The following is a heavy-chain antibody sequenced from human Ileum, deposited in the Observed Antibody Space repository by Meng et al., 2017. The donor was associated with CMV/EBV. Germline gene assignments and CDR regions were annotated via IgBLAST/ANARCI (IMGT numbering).Heavy chain of an antibody. Sequence: SETLSLTCTVSGGSISSYYWSWIRQPPGKGLEWIGCVFYSASTSYNPSLKSRVTISVDTSKNQCSLKLSSVTAADTAVYYCARGLWFGGYGMDVWGQGTTVTVSS. CDR1: GGSISSYY. D-gene: IGHD3-10*01. V-gene: IGHV4-59*01. J-gene: IGHJ6*02. CDR2: VFYSAST. CDR3: ARGLWFGGYGMDV.